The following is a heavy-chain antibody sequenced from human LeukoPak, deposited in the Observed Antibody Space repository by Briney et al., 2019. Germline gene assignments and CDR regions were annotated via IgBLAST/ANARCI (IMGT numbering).Heavy chain of an antibody. CDR3: ARRPNTYYYDSSGYSPATNYFDY. V-gene: IGHV3-23*01. CDR2: ISGSGGSP. J-gene: IGHJ4*02. CDR1: GYTFSSYA. Sequence: GGSLRLSCAASGYTFSSYAMSWVRQAPGKGLEWVSAISGSGGSPYYADSVKGRFTISRDNSKNTLYLQMNSLRAEDTAVYYCARRPNTYYYDSSGYSPATNYFDYWGQGTLVTVSS. D-gene: IGHD3-22*01.